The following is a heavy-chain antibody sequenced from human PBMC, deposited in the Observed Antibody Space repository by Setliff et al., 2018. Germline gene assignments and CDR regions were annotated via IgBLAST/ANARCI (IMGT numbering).Heavy chain of an antibody. CDR1: GFRFSTYS. CDR3: ARDLDYQYYYETSGRDAFDI. V-gene: IGHV3-48*01. CDR2: MSSSSSII. D-gene: IGHD3-22*01. Sequence: GGSLRFSCAASGFRFSTYSMNWVRQAPGKGLEWVSYMSSSSSIINYADSVKGRFTISRDNAKNSLYLQMNSLRSDDTAVYYCARDLDYQYYYETSGRDAFDIWGLGTMVTVSS. J-gene: IGHJ3*02.